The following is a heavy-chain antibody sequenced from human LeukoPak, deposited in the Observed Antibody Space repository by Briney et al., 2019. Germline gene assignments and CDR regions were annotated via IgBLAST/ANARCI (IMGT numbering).Heavy chain of an antibody. V-gene: IGHV4-59*01. J-gene: IGHJ4*02. Sequence: SETLSLTCTVSGDSISSYYWSWIRLPPGKGLEWIGDIYSSGSTNYNPSLKSRVTISVDTSKNQFSLKLSSVTAADTAVYYCARVANRGGRGDSYYFDYWGQGTLVTVSS. D-gene: IGHD2-21*02. CDR2: IYSSGST. CDR3: ARVANRGGRGDSYYFDY. CDR1: GDSISSYY.